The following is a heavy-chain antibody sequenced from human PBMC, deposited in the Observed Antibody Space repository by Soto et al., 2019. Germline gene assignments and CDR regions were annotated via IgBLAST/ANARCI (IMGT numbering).Heavy chain of an antibody. J-gene: IGHJ6*02. CDR1: GFTFSDYY. CDR2: ISSSGSTI. D-gene: IGHD3-22*01. CDR3: ARFRYYYDSSGYPDV. V-gene: IGHV3-11*01. Sequence: PGGSLRLSCAASGFTFSDYYMSWIRQAPGKGLEWVSYISSSGSTIYYADSVKGRFTISRDNAKNSRYLQMNSLRAEDTAVYYCARFRYYYDSSGYPDVWGQGTTVTVSS.